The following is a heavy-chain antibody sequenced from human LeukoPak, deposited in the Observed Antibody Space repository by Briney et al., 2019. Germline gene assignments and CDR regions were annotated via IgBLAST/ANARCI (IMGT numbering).Heavy chain of an antibody. V-gene: IGHV3-64*04. Sequence: QPGGSLRLSCSASVFPFSSYAMHWVRQAPGKGLEYVSAISDSGGSTYYADSVKGRFTISRDNSKNTLYLQMSSLRAEDTAVYYCARDGTVTIPDYYYYYGMDVWGQGTTVTVSS. CDR1: VFPFSSYA. D-gene: IGHD4-17*01. CDR2: ISDSGGST. J-gene: IGHJ6*02. CDR3: ARDGTVTIPDYYYYYGMDV.